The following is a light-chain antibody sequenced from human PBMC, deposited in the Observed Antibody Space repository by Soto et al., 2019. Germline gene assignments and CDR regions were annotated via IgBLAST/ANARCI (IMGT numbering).Light chain of an antibody. J-gene: IGLJ1*01. V-gene: IGLV2-8*01. CDR2: EVT. CDR1: SSDVGANTY. Sequence: QSALTQPPSASGSPGQSVTISCTGTSSDVGANTYVSWYQQHPGKAPKIVIYEVTKRPSGVPDRFSGSKSGNTASLTVSGLQAEDEADYYCCSYAGTKRLFGTGTKLTVL. CDR3: CSYAGTKRL.